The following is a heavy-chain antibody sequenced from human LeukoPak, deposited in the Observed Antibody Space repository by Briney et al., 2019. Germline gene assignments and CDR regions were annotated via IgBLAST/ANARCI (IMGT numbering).Heavy chain of an antibody. CDR2: ISSSSSYI. CDR3: ARDGYGGYPPTEFDY. D-gene: IGHD4-23*01. CDR1: GFTFSSYS. J-gene: IGHJ4*02. Sequence: GGSLRLSSAASGFTFSSYSMNWVRQAPGKGLEGVSSISSSSSYIYYADSMKGRFTISRDNAKNSLYLQMNSLRAEDTAVYYCARDGYGGYPPTEFDYWGQGTLVTVSS. V-gene: IGHV3-21*01.